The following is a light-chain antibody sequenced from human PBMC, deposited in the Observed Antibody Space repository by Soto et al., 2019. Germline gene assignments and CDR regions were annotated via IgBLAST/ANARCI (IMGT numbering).Light chain of an antibody. Sequence: QSVLTQPASVSGSPGQSITISCTGTSSDVGHYDYVSWYQQHPGKVPKLIISEVTTRPSGVSDRFSGSKSGNTASLTISRLPAEDEAHYYCSSYTTAYTQVFGGGTKLTVL. CDR3: SSYTTAYTQV. J-gene: IGLJ3*02. V-gene: IGLV2-14*01. CDR1: SSDVGHYDY. CDR2: EVT.